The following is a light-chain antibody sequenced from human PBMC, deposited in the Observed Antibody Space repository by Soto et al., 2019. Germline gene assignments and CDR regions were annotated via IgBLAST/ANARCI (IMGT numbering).Light chain of an antibody. J-gene: IGKJ3*01. CDR3: QQYNNWPL. Sequence: EIVLRQSPATLSLSPGESATLSCRASQNVKNYLAWYQQKPGQPPRLLIYDASNRATGIPARFSGSGSGTDYTLTITSLEPEDFAVYYCQQYNNWPLFGPGTKVDNK. CDR1: QNVKNY. V-gene: IGKV3-11*01. CDR2: DAS.